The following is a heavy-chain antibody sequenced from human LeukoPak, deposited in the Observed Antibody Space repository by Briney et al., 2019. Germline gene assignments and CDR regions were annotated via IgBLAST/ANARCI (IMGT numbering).Heavy chain of an antibody. V-gene: IGHV4-34*01. Sequence: SETLSLTCAVYGGSFSGYYWSWIRQPPGKGLEWIAEINHSGSTNYNPSLKSRVTISVDTSKHQFSLKLSSVTAADTAVYYCARDGKYSSSWYPFYYYYYYMDVWGKGTTVTVSS. CDR1: GGSFSGYY. D-gene: IGHD6-13*01. CDR3: ARDGKYSSSWYPFYYYYYYMDV. CDR2: INHSGST. J-gene: IGHJ6*03.